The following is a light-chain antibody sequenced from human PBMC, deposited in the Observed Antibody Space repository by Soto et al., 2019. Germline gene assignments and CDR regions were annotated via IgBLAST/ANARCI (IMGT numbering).Light chain of an antibody. V-gene: IGLV2-14*01. CDR3: SSYTSIFVV. CDR2: DVS. Sequence: QSALTQPASVSGSPGQSITISCTGTSSDVGGYNYVSWYQQHPGKAPKLMIYDVSNRPSGVSNRFSGSKSGNTASLTISGLQAEDEADYYCSSYTSIFVVFGGGTKLT. CDR1: SSDVGGYNY. J-gene: IGLJ2*01.